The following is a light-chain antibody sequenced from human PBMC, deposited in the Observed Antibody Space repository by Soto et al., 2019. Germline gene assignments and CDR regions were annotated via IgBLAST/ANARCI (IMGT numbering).Light chain of an antibody. CDR3: SSYTSSSTVI. CDR2: EVS. CDR1: SSDVGGYNY. Sequence: QSALTQPASVSGSPGQSIAISCTGTSSDVGGYNYVSWYQQHPGKAPKLMIYEVSNRPSGVSTRFSGSKSGNTASLTISGLQAEDEGDYYCSSYTSSSTVIFGGGTKLTVL. V-gene: IGLV2-14*01. J-gene: IGLJ2*01.